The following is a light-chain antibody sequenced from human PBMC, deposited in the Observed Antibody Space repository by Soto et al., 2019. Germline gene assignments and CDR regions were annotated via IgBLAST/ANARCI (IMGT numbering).Light chain of an antibody. CDR1: QSISSW. V-gene: IGKV1-5*01. J-gene: IGKJ4*01. Sequence: DIQMTQSPSTLSASVGDRVTITCRASQSISSWLAWYQQRPGRAPEVLIYDASSLESGVPSRFSGSGSGTEFTLTISSLQPDDFATYYCQLYNSYPVTFGGGTKVEIK. CDR3: QLYNSYPVT. CDR2: DAS.